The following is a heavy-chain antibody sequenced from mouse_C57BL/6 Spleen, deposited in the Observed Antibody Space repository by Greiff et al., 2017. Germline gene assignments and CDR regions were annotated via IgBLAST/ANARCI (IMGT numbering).Heavy chain of an antibody. J-gene: IGHJ2*01. V-gene: IGHV3-6*01. CDR1: GYSITSGYY. Sequence: ESGPGLVKPSQSLSLTCSVTGYSITSGYYWNWIRQFPGNKLEWMGYISYDGSNNYNPSLKNRISITRDTTKNQFFLKLNSVTTEDTATYYCARERGLLDYFDYWGQGTTLTVSS. D-gene: IGHD2-3*01. CDR3: ARERGLLDYFDY. CDR2: ISYDGSN.